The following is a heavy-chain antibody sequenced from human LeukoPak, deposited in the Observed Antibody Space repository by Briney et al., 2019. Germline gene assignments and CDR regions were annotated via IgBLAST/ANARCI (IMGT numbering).Heavy chain of an antibody. D-gene: IGHD4-17*01. J-gene: IGHJ6*03. CDR1: GFTFSSYW. CDR3: ARGDYGDFYYYYYMDV. V-gene: IGHV3-74*01. Sequence: GGSLRLSCAASGFTFSSYWMHWVRHAPGKGLVWVSRINSDGSSTSYADSVKGRFTISRDNAKNTLYLQMNSLRAEDTAVYYCARGDYGDFYYYYYMDVWGKGTTVTVSS. CDR2: INSDGSST.